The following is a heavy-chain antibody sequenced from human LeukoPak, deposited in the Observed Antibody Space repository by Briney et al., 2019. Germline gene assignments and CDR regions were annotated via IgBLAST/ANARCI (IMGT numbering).Heavy chain of an antibody. J-gene: IGHJ6*03. Sequence: ASVKVSFKASGYTFTIYAMNWVRQAPGQGLEWMGWINTNTGNPTYAQGFTGRFVFSLDTSVSTAYLQISGLKAEDTAVYYCARSWYYYYMDVWGKGTTVTVSS. V-gene: IGHV7-4-1*02. CDR2: INTNTGNP. CDR1: GYTFTIYA. CDR3: ARSWYYYYMDV.